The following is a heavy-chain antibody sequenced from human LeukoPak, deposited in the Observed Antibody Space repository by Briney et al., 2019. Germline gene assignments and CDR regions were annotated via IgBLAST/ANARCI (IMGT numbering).Heavy chain of an antibody. D-gene: IGHD5-18*01. V-gene: IGHV1-2*02. CDR1: GYTFTGYY. Sequence: ASVKVSCKASGYTFTGYYMHWVRQAPGQGLEWMGWINPNSGGTNYAQKFQGRVTMTRDTSISTAHMELSRLRSDDTAVYYCARDSPRGYSYGSHYYYGMDVWGQGTTVTVSS. CDR3: ARDSPRGYSYGSHYYYGMDV. J-gene: IGHJ6*02. CDR2: INPNSGGT.